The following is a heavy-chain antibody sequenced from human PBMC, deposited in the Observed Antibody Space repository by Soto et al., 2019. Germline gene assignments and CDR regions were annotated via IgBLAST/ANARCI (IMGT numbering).Heavy chain of an antibody. CDR2: IYSGGSS. Sequence: EVQLVESGGGLIQPGGALRLSCAASGFTVSSNYMSLVRQTPGKGLEWVSIIYSGGSSYYADSVKGRFTISRENSKNTLYLQMNSLRAEDTAVYYCASCSMITFGGVIVDDAFDMWGQGTMVSVSS. D-gene: IGHD3-16*02. V-gene: IGHV3-53*01. CDR3: ASCSMITFGGVIVDDAFDM. CDR1: GFTVSSNY. J-gene: IGHJ3*02.